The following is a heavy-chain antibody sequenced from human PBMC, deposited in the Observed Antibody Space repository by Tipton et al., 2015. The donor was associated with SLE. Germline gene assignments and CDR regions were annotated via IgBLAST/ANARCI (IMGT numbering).Heavy chain of an antibody. CDR3: ARGTRVSATKL. J-gene: IGHJ4*02. V-gene: IGHV4-59*01. Sequence: LRLSCTVSGASISTYYWSWVRQPPGKGLEWIGYVYENDFTNYNPSLKSRVTISLDPSKSQFSLRLSSVTAADTAVYYCARGTRVSATKLWGQGTLVTVSS. CDR1: GASISTYY. CDR2: VYENDFT. D-gene: IGHD2-21*02.